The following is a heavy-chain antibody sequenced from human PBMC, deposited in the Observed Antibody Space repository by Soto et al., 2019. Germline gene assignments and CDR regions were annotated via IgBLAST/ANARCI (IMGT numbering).Heavy chain of an antibody. Sequence: ETLSLTCTVSGGSISSYYWSWIRQPPGKGLEWIGYIYYSGSTNYNPSLKSRVTISVDTSKNQFSLKLSSVTAADTAVYYCARAYDSSGYSIDYWGQGTLVTVSS. CDR3: ARAYDSSGYSIDY. D-gene: IGHD3-22*01. J-gene: IGHJ4*02. CDR2: IYYSGST. CDR1: GGSISSYY. V-gene: IGHV4-59*01.